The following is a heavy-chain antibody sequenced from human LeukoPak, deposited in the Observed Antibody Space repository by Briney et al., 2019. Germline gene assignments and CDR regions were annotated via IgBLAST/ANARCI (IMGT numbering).Heavy chain of an antibody. V-gene: IGHV3-15*01. CDR3: TTDGGIAARPIFDY. D-gene: IGHD6-6*01. J-gene: IGHJ4*02. CDR2: IKSKTDGGTT. CDR1: GFTFSNAW. Sequence: GGSLSLSCAASGFTFSNAWMSWVRQPPGKGLEWVGRIKSKTDGGTTDYAVTVKGRFTISRDDSKNTLYLQMNSLRTEESAVYYCTTDGGIAARPIFDYWGQGTLVTVSS.